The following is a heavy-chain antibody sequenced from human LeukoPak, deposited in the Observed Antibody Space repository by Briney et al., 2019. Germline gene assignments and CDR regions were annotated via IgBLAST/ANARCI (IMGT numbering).Heavy chain of an antibody. CDR2: ISSNGHT. Sequence: PGGSLRLSCSTSGLTFRKYSMHWVRQGPGKRLEYVSAISSNGHTYYADSVKGRFTISRDNSKSTLYLQMSSLRPEDTAVYYCVKDNREEDWFDLWGQGTLVTVSS. J-gene: IGHJ5*02. CDR1: GLTFRKYS. V-gene: IGHV3-64D*09. D-gene: IGHD1-26*01. CDR3: VKDNREEDWFDL.